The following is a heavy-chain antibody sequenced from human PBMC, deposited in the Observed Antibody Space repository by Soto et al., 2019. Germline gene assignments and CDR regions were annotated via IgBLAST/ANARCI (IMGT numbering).Heavy chain of an antibody. CDR1: GYTFTSYA. V-gene: IGHV1-3*01. J-gene: IGHJ6*02. CDR3: ARVRLVVYYYYGMDV. D-gene: IGHD3-16*01. CDR2: INAGNGNT. Sequence: ASVKVSCKASGYTFTSYAMHWVRQAPGQRLEWMGWINAGNGNTKYSQKFQGRVTITRDTSASTAYMELSSLRSEDTAVYYCARVRLVVYYYYGMDVWGQGTTVTVSS.